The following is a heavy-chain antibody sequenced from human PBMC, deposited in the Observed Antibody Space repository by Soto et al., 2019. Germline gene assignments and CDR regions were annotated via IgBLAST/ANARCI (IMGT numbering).Heavy chain of an antibody. CDR1: GYSISSGYY. CDR2: IYHSGST. CDR3: ARGRAYSSSWADYYGMDV. V-gene: IGHV4-38-2*01. D-gene: IGHD6-13*01. J-gene: IGHJ6*02. Sequence: SETLSLTCAVSGYSISSGYYWGCIRQPPGKGLEWIGSIYHSGSTYYNPSLKSRVTISVDTSKNQFSLKLSSVTAADTAVYYCARGRAYSSSWADYYGMDVWGQGTTVTVYS.